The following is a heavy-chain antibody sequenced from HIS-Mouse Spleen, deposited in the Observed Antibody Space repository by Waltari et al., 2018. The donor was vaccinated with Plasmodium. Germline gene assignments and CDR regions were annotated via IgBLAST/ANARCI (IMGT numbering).Heavy chain of an antibody. Sequence: QVQLQQWGAGLLKPSETLSLTCAVYGGSFSCYYWRWFRQPPGKGLEWIGEINHSGSTNYNPSLKSRVTISVDTSKNQFSLKLSSVTAADTAVYYCARGLRGHYWYFDLWGRGTLVTVSS. CDR2: INHSGST. D-gene: IGHD3-10*01. J-gene: IGHJ2*01. CDR1: GGSFSCYY. V-gene: IGHV4-34*01. CDR3: ARGLRGHYWYFDL.